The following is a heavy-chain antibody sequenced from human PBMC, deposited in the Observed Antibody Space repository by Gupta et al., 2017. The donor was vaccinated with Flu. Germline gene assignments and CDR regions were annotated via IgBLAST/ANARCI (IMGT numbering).Heavy chain of an antibody. CDR3: AKGAEGVTMIIVSCFDP. CDR2: MSGDGEST. Sequence: PGKGLEWVAGMSGDGESTYDKQSVRGRFTISRDKSRNTLYLQTDSLRADDTAVYYCAKGAEGVTMIIVSCFDPWGQGTLVTVSS. D-gene: IGHD3-22*01. V-gene: IGHV3-23*01. J-gene: IGHJ5*02.